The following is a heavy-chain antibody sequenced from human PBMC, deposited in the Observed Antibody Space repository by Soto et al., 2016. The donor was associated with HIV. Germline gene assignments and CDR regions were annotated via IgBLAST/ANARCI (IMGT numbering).Heavy chain of an antibody. Sequence: EVQLVESGGGLVQPGGSLRLSCAASGFTFSSYWMHWVRQAPGKGLVWVSRINSDGSSTSYADSVKGRFTISRDNAKNTLYLQMNSLRAEDTAVYYCARRGSYSSSWYVWHGMDVWGQGTTVTVSS. D-gene: IGHD6-13*01. CDR2: INSDGSST. CDR1: GFTFSSYW. J-gene: IGHJ6*02. CDR3: ARRGSYSSSWYVWHGMDV. V-gene: IGHV3-74*01.